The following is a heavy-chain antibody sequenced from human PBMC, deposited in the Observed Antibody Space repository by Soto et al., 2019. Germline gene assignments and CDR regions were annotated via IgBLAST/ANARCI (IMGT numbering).Heavy chain of an antibody. CDR3: ARGYDSSGIDY. CDR2: ISGSGSTT. CDR1: GFTFSTCA. Sequence: GGSLRLSCPATGFTFSTCAMNWVRQAPGKGLEWVSTISGSGSTTYYADSVKGRFTISRDNSKNTLYLQMNSLRAEDTAVYYCARGYDSSGIDYWGQGTLVTVSS. V-gene: IGHV3-23*01. D-gene: IGHD3-22*01. J-gene: IGHJ4*02.